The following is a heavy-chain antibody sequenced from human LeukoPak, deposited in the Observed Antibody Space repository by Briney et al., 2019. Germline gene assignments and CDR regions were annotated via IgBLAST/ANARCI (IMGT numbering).Heavy chain of an antibody. J-gene: IGHJ5*02. V-gene: IGHV4-39*01. Sequence: PSETLSLTCTVSGGSISSTTYYWAWLRQPPGKGLQWIGNIYYSGSTYYNPSLKSRVTISVDTSKNQFSLKLSSVTAADTAVYYCSESRRSFDWFDPWGQGTLVTVSS. CDR3: SESRRSFDWFDP. CDR2: IYYSGST. CDR1: GGSISSTTYY. D-gene: IGHD3-9*01.